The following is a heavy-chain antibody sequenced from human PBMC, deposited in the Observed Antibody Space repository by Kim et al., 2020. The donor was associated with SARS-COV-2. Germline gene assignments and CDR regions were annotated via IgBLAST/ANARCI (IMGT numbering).Heavy chain of an antibody. CDR2: IIPILGIA. J-gene: IGHJ6*02. D-gene: IGHD3-10*01. V-gene: IGHV1-69*04. CDR1: GGTFSSYT. CDR3: ARDRRDMLLWFGEYYYYGMDV. Sequence: SVKVSCKASGGTFSSYTISWVRQAPGQGLEWMGRIIPILGIANYVQKFQGRVTITADKSTSTAYMELSSLRSEDTAVYYCARDRRDMLLWFGEYYYYGMDVWGQGTTVTVSS.